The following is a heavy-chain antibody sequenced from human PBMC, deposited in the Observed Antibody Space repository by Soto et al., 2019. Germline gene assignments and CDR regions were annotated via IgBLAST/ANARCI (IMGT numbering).Heavy chain of an antibody. V-gene: IGHV4-31*03. CDR2: ISYSGST. D-gene: IGHD3-3*01. CDR1: GGSISSGGYY. J-gene: IGHJ4*02. Sequence: QVQLQESGPGLVNTSQTLSLTCTVSGGSISSGGYYWSWIRQHPEKGLEWIGYISYSGSTDYNPSLKSRLTISEDTSNNQFSLKLSSVTAADTAVYYCAGESGGDDFWSCHEYCFHYWGQGTLVTVSS. CDR3: AGESGGDDFWSCHEYCFHY.